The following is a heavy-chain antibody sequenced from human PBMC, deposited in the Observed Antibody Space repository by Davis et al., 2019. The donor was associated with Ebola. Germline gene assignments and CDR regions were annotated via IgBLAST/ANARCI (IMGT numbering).Heavy chain of an antibody. CDR1: GYTFTGYY. V-gene: IGHV1-2*06. Sequence: ASVKVSCKASGYTFTGYYMHWVRQAPGQGLEWMGRINPNSGGTNYAQKFQGRVTMTRDTSISTAYMELSRLRSDDTAVYYCARGGDYGDLDFDYWGQGTLVTVSS. D-gene: IGHD4-17*01. CDR2: INPNSGGT. J-gene: IGHJ4*02. CDR3: ARGGDYGDLDFDY.